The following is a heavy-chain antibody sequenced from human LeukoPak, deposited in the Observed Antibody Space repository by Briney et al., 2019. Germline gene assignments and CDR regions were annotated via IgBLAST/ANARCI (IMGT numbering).Heavy chain of an antibody. D-gene: IGHD3-3*01. CDR2: ISWNSGSI. V-gene: IGHV3-9*01. CDR1: GFTFDDYA. Sequence: GGSLRLSCAASGFTFDDYAMHWVRHGPGKGLEWVSSISWNSGSIGYADSVKGRFTISRDNAKNSLYLQMNSLRDEDTALYYCAKGLIGAYGMDVWGQGTTVTVSS. CDR3: AKGLIGAYGMDV. J-gene: IGHJ6*02.